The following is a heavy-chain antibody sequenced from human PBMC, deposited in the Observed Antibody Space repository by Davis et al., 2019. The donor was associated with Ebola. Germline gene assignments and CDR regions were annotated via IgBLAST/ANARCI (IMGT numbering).Heavy chain of an antibody. Sequence: GESLKISCAASGFTFDNFWMSWVRQAPGKGLEWVSTLGTSADTYYADSVKGRFTISRDNSKNTLYLQMNGLRVEDTAIYYCAKDTSNIWFDVWGQGTMVTVSS. CDR1: GFTFDNFW. D-gene: IGHD1-26*01. J-gene: IGHJ3*01. CDR2: LGTSADT. CDR3: AKDTSNIWFDV. V-gene: IGHV3-23*01.